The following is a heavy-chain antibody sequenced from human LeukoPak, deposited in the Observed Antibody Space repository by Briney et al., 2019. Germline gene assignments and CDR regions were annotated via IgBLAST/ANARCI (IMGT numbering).Heavy chain of an antibody. Sequence: GESLKISCKGSGYSFTSYWIGWVRQMPGKGLEWMGIIYPGDSDTRYSPSFQGQVTISADKSISTAYLQWSSLKASDTAMYYCARVSEVEMATIAHFDYWGQGTLVTVSS. CDR1: GYSFTSYW. V-gene: IGHV5-51*01. CDR3: ARVSEVEMATIAHFDY. CDR2: IYPGDSDT. J-gene: IGHJ4*02. D-gene: IGHD5-24*01.